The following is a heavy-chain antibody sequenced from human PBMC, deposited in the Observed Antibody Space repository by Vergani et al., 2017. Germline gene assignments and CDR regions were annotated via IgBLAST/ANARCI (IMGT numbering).Heavy chain of an antibody. D-gene: IGHD5-12*01. CDR2: IRGSGGST. J-gene: IGHJ6*04. Sequence: EGQLLESGGDLVQPGGSLRLSCAASGFTFNHYAMNWVRQAPGKGLEWVSGIRGSGGSTYYAGTVKGRFTISRESSKNTPYLQMNSLSAGDSAVYYCAKSKPRNSGYDDLYYYHAMDVWGKGTTFTVSS. V-gene: IGHV3-23*01. CDR1: GFTFNHYA. CDR3: AKSKPRNSGYDDLYYYHAMDV.